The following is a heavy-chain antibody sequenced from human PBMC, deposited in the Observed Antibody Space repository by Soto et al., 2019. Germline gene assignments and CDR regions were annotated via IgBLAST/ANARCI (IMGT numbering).Heavy chain of an antibody. CDR3: ARDPYSYGPKFGYFDY. CDR1: GFTFSSYA. J-gene: IGHJ4*02. CDR2: ISYDGSNK. V-gene: IGHV3-30-3*01. D-gene: IGHD5-18*01. Sequence: QVQLVESGGGVVQPGRSLRLSCAASGFTFSSYAMHWVRQAPGKGLEWVAVISYDGSNKYYADSVKGQFTISRDNSKNTLYLQMNSLRAEDTAVYYCARDPYSYGPKFGYFDYWGQGTLVTVSS.